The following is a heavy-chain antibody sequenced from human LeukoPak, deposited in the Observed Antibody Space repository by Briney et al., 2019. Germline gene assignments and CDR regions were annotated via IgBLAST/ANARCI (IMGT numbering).Heavy chain of an antibody. D-gene: IGHD6-13*01. CDR3: ARLKRRIQQLVPWGYYYYYMDV. Sequence: ASVKVSCKASGYTFTDYYMHWVRQAPGQGLEWMGWINPNSGGTNYAQKFQGRVTMTRDTSISTAYMELSRLRSDDTAVYYCARLKRRIQQLVPWGYYYYYMDVWGKGTTVTVSS. J-gene: IGHJ6*03. CDR1: GYTFTDYY. V-gene: IGHV1-2*02. CDR2: INPNSGGT.